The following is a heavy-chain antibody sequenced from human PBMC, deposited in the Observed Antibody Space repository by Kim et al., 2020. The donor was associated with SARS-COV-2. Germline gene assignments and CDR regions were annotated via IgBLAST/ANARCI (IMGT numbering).Heavy chain of an antibody. J-gene: IGHJ6*03. V-gene: IGHV4-34*01. Sequence: NPSLISRVTISVDTSKNQFSLKLSSVTAADTAVYYCARVLRYYYYYMDVWGKGTTVTVSS. CDR3: ARVLRYYYYYMDV.